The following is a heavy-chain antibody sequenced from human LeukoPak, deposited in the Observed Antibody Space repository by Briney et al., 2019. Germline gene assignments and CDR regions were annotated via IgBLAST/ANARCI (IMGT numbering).Heavy chain of an antibody. D-gene: IGHD2-2*01. CDR1: GGTFSSYA. CDR3: ARDRIVVVPAALANWFDP. V-gene: IGHV1-69*04. J-gene: IGHJ5*02. CDR2: IIPILGIA. Sequence: ASVKLSCKASGGTFSSYAISWVRQAPGQGLEWMGRIIPILGIANYAQKFQGRVTITADKSTSTAYMELSSLRSEDTAVYYCARDRIVVVPAALANWFDPWGQGTLVTVSS.